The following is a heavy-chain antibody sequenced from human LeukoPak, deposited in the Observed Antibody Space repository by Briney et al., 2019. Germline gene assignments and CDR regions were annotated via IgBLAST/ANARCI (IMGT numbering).Heavy chain of an antibody. CDR2: INPNSGGT. Sequence: GASVKVSCKASGYTFTGYYMHWVRQAPGQGLEWMGRINPNSGGTNYAQKFQGRVTMTRDTSISTAYMELSRLRSDDTAVYYCARPRAYGGRWVFGYWGQGTLVTVSS. CDR1: GYTFTGYY. V-gene: IGHV1-2*06. D-gene: IGHD1-26*01. CDR3: ARPRAYGGRWVFGY. J-gene: IGHJ4*02.